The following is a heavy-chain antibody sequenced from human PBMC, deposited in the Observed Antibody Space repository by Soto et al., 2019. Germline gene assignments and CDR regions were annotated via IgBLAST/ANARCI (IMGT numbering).Heavy chain of an antibody. D-gene: IGHD3-22*01. CDR1: GGSISSGGYY. CDR2: IYYSGST. Sequence: LSLTCTVSGGSISSGGYYWSWIRQHPGKGLEWIGYIYYSGSTYYNPSLKSRVTISVDTSKNQFSLKLSSVTAADPAVYYWARGSREGQYYYDISGNLDYWGQGTLGTVSS. J-gene: IGHJ4*02. CDR3: ARGSREGQYYYDISGNLDY. V-gene: IGHV4-31*03.